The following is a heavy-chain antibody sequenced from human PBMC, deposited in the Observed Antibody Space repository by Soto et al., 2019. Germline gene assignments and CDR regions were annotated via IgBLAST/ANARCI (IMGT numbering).Heavy chain of an antibody. J-gene: IGHJ4*02. CDR1: GYSFTTSG. V-gene: IGHV1-18*01. Sequence: QAQLVQSGAEVKEPGASVKVSCKASGYSFTTSGITLVRQAPGQGLEWMGWISTYNGNTNYAQNLQDRVTLTTDTSTSTAYMELRSLRSDDTAVYYCARRLYGDYDYWGQGTLVTVYS. D-gene: IGHD4-17*01. CDR2: ISTYNGNT. CDR3: ARRLYGDYDY.